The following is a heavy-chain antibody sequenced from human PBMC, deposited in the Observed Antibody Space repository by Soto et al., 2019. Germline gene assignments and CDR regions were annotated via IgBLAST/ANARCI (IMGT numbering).Heavy chain of an antibody. D-gene: IGHD3-10*01. CDR3: ARDVWFGEERPFDY. CDR2: INHSGST. J-gene: IGHJ4*02. Sequence: QVQLQQWGAGLLKPSETLSLTCAVYGGSFSGYYWSWIRQPPGKGLEWIGEINHSGSTNYNPSLKSRVTISVDTSKNQFSLKLSSVTAADTAVYYCARDVWFGEERPFDYWGQGTLVTVSS. V-gene: IGHV4-34*01. CDR1: GGSFSGYY.